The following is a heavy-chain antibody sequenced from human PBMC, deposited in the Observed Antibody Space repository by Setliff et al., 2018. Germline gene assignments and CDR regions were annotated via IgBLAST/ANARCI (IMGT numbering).Heavy chain of an antibody. CDR1: GYTFTSYR. CDR3: ARSSWSYYGMDV. J-gene: IGHJ6*02. D-gene: IGHD6-13*01. CDR2: ISAYNGNT. Sequence: ASVKVSCKASGYTFTSYRIGWVRQAPGQGLEWMGWISAYNGNTNYAQKLQGRVTMTTDTSTSTAYMELRSLRSDDTAVYYCARSSWSYYGMDVWGQGTTVTVSS. V-gene: IGHV1-18*01.